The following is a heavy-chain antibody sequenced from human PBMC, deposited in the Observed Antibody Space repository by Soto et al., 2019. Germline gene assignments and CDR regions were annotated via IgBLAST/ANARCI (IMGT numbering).Heavy chain of an antibody. J-gene: IGHJ6*02. CDR3: ARFGPRGYYDFWSGPLGMDV. CDR2: INHSGST. D-gene: IGHD3-3*01. Sequence: PSETLSLTCAVYGGSFSGYYWSWIRQPPGKGLEWIGEINHSGSTNYNPSLKSRVTISVDTSKNQFSLKLSSVTAADTAVYYCARFGPRGYYDFWSGPLGMDVWGQGTTVTVS. CDR1: GGSFSGYY. V-gene: IGHV4-34*01.